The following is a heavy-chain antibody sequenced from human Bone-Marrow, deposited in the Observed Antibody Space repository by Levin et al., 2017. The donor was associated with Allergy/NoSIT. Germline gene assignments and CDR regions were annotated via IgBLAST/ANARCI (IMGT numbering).Heavy chain of an antibody. Sequence: LSLTCAASGFTFNSYWMSWVRQAPGRGLEWVANIKEDGSEKYYVDSVKGRFTISRDNAKNSLYLQMNSLRAEDTAVYYCARFSVVAASHFDYWGQGTLVTVSS. CDR1: GFTFNSYW. CDR2: IKEDGSEK. CDR3: ARFSVVAASHFDY. J-gene: IGHJ4*02. V-gene: IGHV3-7*01. D-gene: IGHD2-15*01.